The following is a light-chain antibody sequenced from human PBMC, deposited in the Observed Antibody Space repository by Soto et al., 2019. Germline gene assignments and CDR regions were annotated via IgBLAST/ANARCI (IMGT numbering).Light chain of an antibody. V-gene: IGKV3-20*01. CDR2: GAS. CDR1: QSVSNNY. CDR3: QQYGGSPWT. J-gene: IGKJ1*01. Sequence: EIVLTQSSGTLSLSPGERATLSCRASQSVSNNYLAWYQQKPGQAPRLLIYGASSRATGIPDRFSGSGSGTDFALTISRLEPEDFAVYHCQQYGGSPWTFGQGTKVEIK.